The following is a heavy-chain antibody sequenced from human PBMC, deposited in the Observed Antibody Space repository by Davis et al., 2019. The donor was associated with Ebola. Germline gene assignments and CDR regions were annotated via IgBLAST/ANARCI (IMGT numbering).Heavy chain of an antibody. Sequence: GGSLRLSCAASGFTFSSYGIHWVRQAPGKGLEWVAVISFDGRSKFYVDSVNGRFTISRDNSKDTVYLQMNSLKTEDTAVYYCTHSSGYNNADYWGQGTLVTVSS. V-gene: IGHV3-30*03. CDR2: ISFDGRSK. J-gene: IGHJ4*02. CDR1: GFTFSSYG. CDR3: THSSGYNNADY. D-gene: IGHD3-22*01.